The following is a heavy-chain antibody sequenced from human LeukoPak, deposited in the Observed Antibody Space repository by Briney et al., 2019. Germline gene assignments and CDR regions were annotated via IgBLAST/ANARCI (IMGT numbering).Heavy chain of an antibody. CDR3: ARVTSGGHYY. J-gene: IGHJ4*02. CDR1: GFTVSSNY. V-gene: IGHV3-66*02. CDR2: IYSGGNT. Sequence: TGGSLRLSCAASGFTVSSNYMSWVRQAPGKGLEWVSVIYSGGNTNYADSVKGRFTISRDNSQNTLYLQMNSLRAEDTAVYYCARVTSGGHYYWGQGTLVTVSS. D-gene: IGHD2-15*01.